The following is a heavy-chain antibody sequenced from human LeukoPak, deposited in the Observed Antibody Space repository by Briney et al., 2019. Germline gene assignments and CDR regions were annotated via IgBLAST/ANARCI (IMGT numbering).Heavy chain of an antibody. CDR3: ARDRTRRDGYNFGAFDI. Sequence: SVKVSCKASGGTFSSYAISWVRQAPGQGLEWMGGIIPIFGTANYAQKFQGRVTITTDESTSTAYMELSSLRSEDAAVYYCARDRTRRDGYNFGAFDIWGQGTMVTVSS. D-gene: IGHD5-24*01. CDR1: GGTFSSYA. V-gene: IGHV1-69*05. J-gene: IGHJ3*02. CDR2: IIPIFGTA.